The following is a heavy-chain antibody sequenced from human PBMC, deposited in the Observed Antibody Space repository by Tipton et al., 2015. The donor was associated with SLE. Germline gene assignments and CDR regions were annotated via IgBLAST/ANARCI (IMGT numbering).Heavy chain of an antibody. D-gene: IGHD7-27*01. V-gene: IGHV3-74*01. CDR3: ARDPNWGGYYYYMDV. Sequence: SLRLSCAASGFTFSSYWMHWVRQAPRKGLVWVSRINSDGSSTSYADSVKGRFTISRDNAKNTLYLQMNSLRAEDTAVYYCARDPNWGGYYYYMDVWGKGTTVTVSS. CDR2: INSDGSST. CDR1: GFTFSSYW. J-gene: IGHJ6*03.